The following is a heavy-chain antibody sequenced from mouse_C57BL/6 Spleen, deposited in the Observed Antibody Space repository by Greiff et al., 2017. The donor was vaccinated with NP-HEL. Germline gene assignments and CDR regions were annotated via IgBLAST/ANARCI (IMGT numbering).Heavy chain of an antibody. CDR1: GYAFSSSW. D-gene: IGHD4-1*01. J-gene: IGHJ2*01. Sequence: VQLQQSGPELVKPGASVKISCKASGYAFSSSWMNWVKQRPGKGLEWIGRIYPGDGDTNYNGKFKGKATLTADKSSSTAYMQLSSLTSEDSAVYFCAREGWDSFDYWGQGTTLTVSS. CDR3: AREGWDSFDY. V-gene: IGHV1-82*01. CDR2: IYPGDGDT.